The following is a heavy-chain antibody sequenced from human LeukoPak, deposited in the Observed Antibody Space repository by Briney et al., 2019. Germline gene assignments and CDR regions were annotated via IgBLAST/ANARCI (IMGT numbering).Heavy chain of an antibody. V-gene: IGHV3-74*01. CDR2: INGDGGDT. J-gene: IGHJ3*01. D-gene: IGHD3-22*01. CDR3: ARGWVPSDITLK. CDR1: GFTLSTYW. Sequence: GGSLRLSCAASGFTLSTYWMHWVRQAPGKGLVWVARINGDGGDTNYADSVKGRFTISRDNARNTVYLQVNCLRAEDTAVYYCARGWVPSDITLKWGQGTMVTVSS.